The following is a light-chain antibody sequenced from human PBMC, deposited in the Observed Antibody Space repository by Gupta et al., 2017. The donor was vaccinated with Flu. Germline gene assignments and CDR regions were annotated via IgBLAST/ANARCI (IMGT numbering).Light chain of an antibody. CDR3: QQYNSYRS. Sequence: DIQLTQSPSALSASVGDRVTITCRASQGMFTYLAWYQQKPGKAPKLLIYQASTLATGVPSRFSGSGSGIEFTLTISSLQPDDFATYYCQQYNSYRSFGQGTKVEI. CDR2: QAS. J-gene: IGKJ1*01. V-gene: IGKV1-5*03. CDR1: QGMFTY.